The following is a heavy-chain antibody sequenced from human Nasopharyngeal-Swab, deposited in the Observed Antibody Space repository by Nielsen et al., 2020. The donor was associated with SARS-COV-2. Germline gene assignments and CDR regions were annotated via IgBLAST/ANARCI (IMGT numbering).Heavy chain of an antibody. V-gene: IGHV3-21*04. D-gene: IGHD6-13*01. CDR2: ISSSSSYI. Sequence: GGSLRLSCAASGFTFSSYSMNWVRQAPGKGLEWVSSISSSSSYIYYADSVKGRFTISRDNSKNTLYLQMNSLRAEDTAVYYCAKLVWEAAGMRRFDYWGQGTLVTVSS. CDR1: GFTFSSYS. J-gene: IGHJ4*02. CDR3: AKLVWEAAGMRRFDY.